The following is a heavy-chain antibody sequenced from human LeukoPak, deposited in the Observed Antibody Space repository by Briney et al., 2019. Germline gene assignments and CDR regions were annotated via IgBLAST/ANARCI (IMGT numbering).Heavy chain of an antibody. CDR2: ISGSGGST. CDR1: GFTFSSYA. V-gene: IGHV3-23*01. CDR3: ARHVGDSSGSIGFDY. Sequence: GGSLRLSCAASGFTFSSYAMSWVRQAPGKGLEWVSAISGSGGSTYYADSVKGRFTISRDNSKNTLYLQMNSLRAEDTAVYYCARHVGDSSGSIGFDYWGQGTLVTVSS. D-gene: IGHD6-19*01. J-gene: IGHJ4*02.